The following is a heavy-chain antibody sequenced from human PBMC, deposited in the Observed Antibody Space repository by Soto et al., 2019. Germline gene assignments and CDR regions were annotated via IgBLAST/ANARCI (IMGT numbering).Heavy chain of an antibody. V-gene: IGHV4-39*01. CDR1: GGSISSSSYY. D-gene: IGHD6-19*01. CDR3: SRHGYRSGWADY. J-gene: IGHJ4*02. CDR2: IYYSGST. Sequence: SETLSLTCTVSGGSISSSSYYWGWIRQPPGKGLEWIGTIYYSGSTYYNPSLKSRVTISVDTSKNQFSLKLSSVTAADAAVYFCSRHGYRSGWADYCGQGSQVIGSA.